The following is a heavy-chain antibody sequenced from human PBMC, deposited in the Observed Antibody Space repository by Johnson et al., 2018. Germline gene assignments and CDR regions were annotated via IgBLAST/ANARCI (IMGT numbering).Heavy chain of an antibody. CDR1: GFTFSRYS. CDR3: ATPRVPGEHQFDP. CDR2: IGSSGSDI. V-gene: IGHV3-21*01. D-gene: IGHD3-10*01. J-gene: IGHJ5*02. Sequence: VQLVESGGGLVKPWGSLRLSCAASGFTFSRYSMAWVRQTPGRGLEWLSFIGSSGSDIHYADSVKGRFTISRDNAKKSLNLQMNTLRVEDTAVYYCATPRVPGEHQFDPWGQGTLVTVSS.